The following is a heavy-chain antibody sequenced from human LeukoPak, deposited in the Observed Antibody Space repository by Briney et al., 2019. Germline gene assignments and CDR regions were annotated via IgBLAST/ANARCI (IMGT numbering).Heavy chain of an antibody. V-gene: IGHV3-30*02. Sequence: GGSLRLSCAASGFTFSSYGMHWVRQAPGKGLEWVAFIRYNGNNQYYADSVKGRFTISRDNSKNTLYLQMNSLRAEDTAVYYCAKDIRYCSSTSCSDYWGQGTLVTVSS. J-gene: IGHJ4*02. CDR3: AKDIRYCSSTSCSDY. CDR2: IRYNGNNQ. D-gene: IGHD2-2*01. CDR1: GFTFSSYG.